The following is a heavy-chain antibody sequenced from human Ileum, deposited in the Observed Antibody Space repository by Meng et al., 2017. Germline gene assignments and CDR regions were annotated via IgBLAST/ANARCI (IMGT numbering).Heavy chain of an antibody. CDR3: ARGGQWLTVRYYYYYGREV. CDR2: ISSSGSTI. Sequence: GESLKISCAASGFTFSSYEMNWVRQAPGKGLEWVSYISSSGSTIYYADSVKDRFTISRDNAKNSLYLQMNSLRAEDTAVYYCARGGQWLTVRYYYYYGREVWGQGTMVTVSS. J-gene: IGHJ6*02. D-gene: IGHD6-19*01. V-gene: IGHV3-48*03. CDR1: GFTFSSYE.